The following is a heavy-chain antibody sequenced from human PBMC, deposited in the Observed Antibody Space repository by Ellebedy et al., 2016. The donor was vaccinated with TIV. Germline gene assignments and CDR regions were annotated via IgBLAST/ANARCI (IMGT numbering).Heavy chain of an antibody. V-gene: IGHV4-59*08. J-gene: IGHJ6*02. CDR3: AKRKGIQFEYAMDV. Sequence: MPGGSLRLSCTVSGDSINNYYWNWIRQPAGKGLEWIGYIYNSVITNYNPSLRSRVTISVDTSKNQFSLRLTSVTAADTAVYYCAKRKGIQFEYAMDVWGQGTTVTVSS. CDR1: GDSINNYY. CDR2: IYNSVIT. D-gene: IGHD5-18*01.